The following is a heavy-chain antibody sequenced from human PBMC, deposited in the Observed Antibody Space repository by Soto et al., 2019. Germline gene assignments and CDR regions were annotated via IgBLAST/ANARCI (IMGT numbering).Heavy chain of an antibody. CDR3: ARDPGIAVAGGGFDY. CDR1: GFPFVDYN. V-gene: IGHV3-11*01. J-gene: IGHJ4*02. D-gene: IGHD6-19*01. CDR2: ISSSGSTI. Sequence: GGPLNLSFAASGFPFVDYNISWFRKAPGKGLEWVSYISSSGSTIYYADAVKGRFTLSRDNAKNSLYLQMNSLRAEDTAVYYCARDPGIAVAGGGFDYWGQGTLVTVS.